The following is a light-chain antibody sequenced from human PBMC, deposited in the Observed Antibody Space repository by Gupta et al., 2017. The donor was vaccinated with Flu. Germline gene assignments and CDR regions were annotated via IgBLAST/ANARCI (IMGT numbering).Light chain of an antibody. CDR3: SSYTSSSTLV. CDR2: DVS. V-gene: IGLV2-14*04. Sequence: SITISCTGTSSDVGGYNYVSWYQQHPGKAHKLMIYDVSNRPSGVSNRFSGSKSGNTASLTISGLQAEDEADYYCSSYTSSSTLVFGGGTKLTVL. J-gene: IGLJ2*01. CDR1: SSDVGGYNY.